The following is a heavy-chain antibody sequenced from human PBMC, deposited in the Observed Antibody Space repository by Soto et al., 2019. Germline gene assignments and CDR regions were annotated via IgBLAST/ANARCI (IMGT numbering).Heavy chain of an antibody. CDR1: GYTLTELS. CDR3: ATAYYYGSGRPHYWFDP. D-gene: IGHD3-10*01. CDR2: FDPEDGET. J-gene: IGHJ5*02. V-gene: IGHV1-24*01. Sequence: QVQLVQSGAEVKKPGASVKVSCKVSGYTLTELSMHWVRQAPGKGLEGMGGFDPEDGETIYAQKFQGRVTMTEDTSTDTAYMELSSLRSEDTAVYYCATAYYYGSGRPHYWFDPWGQGTPVTVSS.